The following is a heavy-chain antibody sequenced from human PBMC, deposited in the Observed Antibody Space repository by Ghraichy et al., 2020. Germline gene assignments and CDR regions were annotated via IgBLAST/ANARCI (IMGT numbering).Heavy chain of an antibody. CDR3: AGGSGALGDY. D-gene: IGHD3-10*01. CDR2: IYYSGST. V-gene: IGHV4-59*08. CDR1: GGSISSYY. Sequence: ESLNISCTVSGGSISSYYWSWIRQPPGKGLEWIGYIYYSGSTNYNPSLKSRVTISVDTSKNQFSLKLSSVTAADTAVYYCAGGSGALGDYWGQGTLVTVSS. J-gene: IGHJ4*02.